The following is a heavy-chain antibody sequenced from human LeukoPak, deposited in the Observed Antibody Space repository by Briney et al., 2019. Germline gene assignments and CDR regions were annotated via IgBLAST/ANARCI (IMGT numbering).Heavy chain of an antibody. Sequence: VASVKVSCKASGYTFTSYGISWVRQAPGQGLEWMGWISAYNGNTNYAQKLQGRVTMTTDTSTSTAYMELRSLRSDDTAVYYCARDFHRDYYDSSGYQPSNWFDPWVQGTLVTVSS. CDR3: ARDFHRDYYDSSGYQPSNWFDP. CDR2: ISAYNGNT. J-gene: IGHJ5*02. CDR1: GYTFTSYG. D-gene: IGHD3-22*01. V-gene: IGHV1-18*01.